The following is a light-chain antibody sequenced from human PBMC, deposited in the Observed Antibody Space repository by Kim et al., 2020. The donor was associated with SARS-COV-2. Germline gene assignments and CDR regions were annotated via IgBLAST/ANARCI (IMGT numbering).Light chain of an antibody. J-gene: IGKJ2*01. CDR1: QSVATA. Sequence: EIVMTQSPATLSVSPGERATLSCRASQSVATALAWYQQRPGQAPRLLIYGASIRATDIPVRFSGSGSGTEFTLTISNLKSEDFAVYYCQQYTWPLYTFGQGTKLEI. CDR2: GAS. CDR3: QQYTWPLYT. V-gene: IGKV3-15*01.